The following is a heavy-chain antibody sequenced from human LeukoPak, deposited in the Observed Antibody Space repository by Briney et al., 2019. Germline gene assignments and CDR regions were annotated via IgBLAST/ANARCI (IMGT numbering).Heavy chain of an antibody. V-gene: IGHV5-51*01. CDR3: AILNHPDGRVY. D-gene: IGHD5-24*01. J-gene: IGHJ4*02. CDR1: GYTFTTSW. CDR2: IYAGNSDT. Sequence: RGESLRISCRGFGYTFTTSWIGWVRQLPGKGLEWMAIIYAGNSDTKYSPSFQGQVSISTERSISTAYLQWSSLQASDTAIYYCAILNHPDGRVYWGQGTLVTVSS.